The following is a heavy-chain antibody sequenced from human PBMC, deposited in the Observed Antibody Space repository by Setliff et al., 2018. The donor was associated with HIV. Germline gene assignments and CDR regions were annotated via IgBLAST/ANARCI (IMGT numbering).Heavy chain of an antibody. J-gene: IGHJ4*02. D-gene: IGHD4-17*01. CDR1: GDSINTDVVS. CDR3: ARFDVTPMTTRDY. CDR2: IHHTGHI. Sequence: SETLSLTCTVSGDSINTDVVSWNWIRQPPGKGLEWIGEIHHTGHINYNPSFKSRVTMSLDMSTNQFSLKMASMTAADSAVYYCARFDVTPMTTRDYWGQGTQVTVSS. V-gene: IGHV4-39*01.